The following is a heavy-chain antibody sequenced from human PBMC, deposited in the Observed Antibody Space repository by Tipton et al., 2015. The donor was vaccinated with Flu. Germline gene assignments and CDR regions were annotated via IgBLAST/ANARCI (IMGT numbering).Heavy chain of an antibody. CDR1: GDSIGSHNW. J-gene: IGHJ2*01. D-gene: IGHD3-16*01. CDR2: IYQSGST. V-gene: IGHV4-4*02. Sequence: QLVQSGAEVKPSGTLSLTCVVSGDSIGSHNWWSWVRQSPGKGLEWIGEIYQSGSTVYSPSFKSRITMPLDTSANQFSLALTSVTAADTATYYCARDPGGYWYFDLWDRGTLVTVSS. CDR3: ARDPGGYWYFDL.